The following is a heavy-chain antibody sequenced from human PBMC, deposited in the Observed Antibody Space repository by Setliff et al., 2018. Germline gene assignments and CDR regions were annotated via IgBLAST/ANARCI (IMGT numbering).Heavy chain of an antibody. CDR3: AKDGYCSSTSCYAARYYYYGMDV. CDR1: GFTFSSYG. CDR2: IRYDGSNK. Sequence: GGSLRLSCAASGFTFSSYGMHWVRQAPGKGLEWVAFIRYDGSNKYYADSVKGRFTISRDNSKNTLYLQMNSLRAEDTAVYYCAKDGYCSSTSCYAARYYYYGMDVWGQGTTVTVSS. V-gene: IGHV3-30*02. J-gene: IGHJ6*02. D-gene: IGHD2-2*03.